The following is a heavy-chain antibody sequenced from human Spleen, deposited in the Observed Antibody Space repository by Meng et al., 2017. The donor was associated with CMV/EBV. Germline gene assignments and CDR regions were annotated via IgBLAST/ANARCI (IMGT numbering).Heavy chain of an antibody. CDR1: EFTFSSYS. CDR2: ISPRSDYI. J-gene: IGHJ4*02. D-gene: IGHD3-3*01. V-gene: IGHV3-21*01. CDR3: VRYRGMEFWSGYYSFDQ. Sequence: GESLKISCAASEFTFSSYSMNWVHQATGKGLEWVSSISPRSDYINYADSVKGRFTISRDNTKNTPFLQMNSLRDEDTAVYPCVRYRGMEFWSGYYSFDQWGQGTLVTVSS.